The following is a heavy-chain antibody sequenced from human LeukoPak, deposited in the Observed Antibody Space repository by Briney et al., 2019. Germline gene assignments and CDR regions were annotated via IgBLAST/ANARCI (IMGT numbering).Heavy chain of an antibody. Sequence: GGSLRLSCAASGFTFSSYNMNWVRQAPGKGLEWVSSISSSTSYIYYADSVKGRFTISRDNAKNSLYLQMNSLRAEDTAVYYCARDLLGYNYHYMDVWGKGTTVTVSS. CDR2: ISSSTSYI. CDR1: GFTFSSYN. J-gene: IGHJ6*03. V-gene: IGHV3-21*01. D-gene: IGHD3-16*02. CDR3: ARDLLGYNYHYMDV.